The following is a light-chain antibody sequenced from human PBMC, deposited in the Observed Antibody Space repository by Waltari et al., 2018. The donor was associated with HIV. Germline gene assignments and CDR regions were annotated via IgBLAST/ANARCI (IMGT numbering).Light chain of an antibody. CDR1: QNVQNF. Sequence: VLTHSPAPLSLSAGEGATLSCKASQNVQNFGAWHQLTAGQVPRLLVHDASKRATGVPGRFSGSGSGTDFTLTISGLESEDVAIYYCQQRDVWPPTFGGGTKVEIK. V-gene: IGKV3-11*01. CDR2: DAS. J-gene: IGKJ4*01. CDR3: QQRDVWPPT.